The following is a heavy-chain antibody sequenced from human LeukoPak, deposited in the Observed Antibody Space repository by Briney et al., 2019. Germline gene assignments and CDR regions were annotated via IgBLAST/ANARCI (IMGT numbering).Heavy chain of an antibody. V-gene: IGHV3-30*18. D-gene: IGHD3-10*01. J-gene: IGHJ4*02. CDR2: ISYDGSNK. CDR3: AKSDRGDYY. CDR1: GFTFSSYG. Sequence: PGRSLRLSCAASGFTFSSYGMHWVRQAPGKGLEWVAVISYDGSNKYYADSVKGRFTISRDNSKNTLYLQMNSLRAEDTAVYYCAKSDRGDYYWGQGTLVTVSS.